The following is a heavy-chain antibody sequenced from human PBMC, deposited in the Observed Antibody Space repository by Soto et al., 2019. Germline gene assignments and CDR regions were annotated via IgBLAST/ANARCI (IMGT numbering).Heavy chain of an antibody. V-gene: IGHV4-34*01. CDR3: ARPSSIAAAGTGKNWFDP. CDR1: GGSFSGYY. Sequence: SETLSLTCAVYGGSFSGYYWSWIRQPPGKGLEWIGEINHSGSTNYNPSLKSRVTISVDTSKNQFSLKLSSVTAADTAVYYCARPSSIAAAGTGKNWFDPWGQGTLVTVS. CDR2: INHSGST. J-gene: IGHJ5*02. D-gene: IGHD6-13*01.